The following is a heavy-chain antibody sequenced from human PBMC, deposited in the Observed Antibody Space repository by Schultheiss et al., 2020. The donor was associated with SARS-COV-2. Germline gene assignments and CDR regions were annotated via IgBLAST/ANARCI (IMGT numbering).Heavy chain of an antibody. J-gene: IGHJ4*02. CDR2: INHSGST. Sequence: SQTLSLTCAVYGGSFSGYYWSWIRQPPGKGLGWIGEINHSGSTNYNPSLKSRVTISVDTSKNQFSLKLSSVTAADTAVYYCARAISGSFDYFDYWGQGTLVTVSS. CDR1: GGSFSGYY. CDR3: ARAISGSFDYFDY. V-gene: IGHV4-34*01. D-gene: IGHD1-26*01.